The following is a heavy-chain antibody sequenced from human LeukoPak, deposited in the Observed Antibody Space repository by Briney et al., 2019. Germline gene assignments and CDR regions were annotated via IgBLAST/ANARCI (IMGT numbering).Heavy chain of an antibody. J-gene: IGHJ4*02. CDR2: IIPICGTA. V-gene: IGHV1-69*05. Sequence: SVKVSCKASGGTFSSYAISWVRQAPGQGLEWMGRIIPICGTANYAQKFQGRVTITTDESTSTAYMELSSLRSEDTAVYYCARASDYYGSGTYPYWGQGTLVTVSS. CDR3: ARASDYYGSGTYPY. CDR1: GGTFSSYA. D-gene: IGHD3-10*01.